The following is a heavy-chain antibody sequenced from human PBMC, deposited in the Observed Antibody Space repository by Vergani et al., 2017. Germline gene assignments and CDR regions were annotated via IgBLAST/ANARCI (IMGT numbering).Heavy chain of an antibody. CDR2: ISGSGGST. Sequence: EVQLLESGGGLVQPGGSLRLSCAASGFTFSSYAMSWVRQAPGKGLEWVSAISGSGGSTYYADSVKGRFTISRDNSKNTLYLQMNSLRAEDTAVYYWAKDRAPTPQDIVVVVAATPDWFDPWGQGTLVTVSS. J-gene: IGHJ5*02. V-gene: IGHV3-23*01. CDR3: AKDRAPTPQDIVVVVAATPDWFDP. CDR1: GFTFSSYA. D-gene: IGHD2-15*01.